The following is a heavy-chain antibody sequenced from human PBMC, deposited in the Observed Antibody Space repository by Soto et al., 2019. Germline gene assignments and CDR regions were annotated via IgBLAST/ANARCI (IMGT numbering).Heavy chain of an antibody. CDR2: IYYSGST. V-gene: IGHV4-59*01. CDR3: ASSFSGSYLYYYYYYMDV. CDR1: GGSISSYY. Sequence: SETLSLTCTVSGGSISSYYWSWIRQPPGKGLEWIGYIYYSGSTNYNPSLKSRVTISVDTSKNQFSLKLSSVTAADTAVYYCASSFSGSYLYYYYYYMDVWGKGTTVTVSS. J-gene: IGHJ6*03. D-gene: IGHD3-10*01.